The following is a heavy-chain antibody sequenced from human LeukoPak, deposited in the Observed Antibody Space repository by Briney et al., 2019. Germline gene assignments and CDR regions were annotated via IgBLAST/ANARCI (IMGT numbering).Heavy chain of an antibody. J-gene: IGHJ2*01. CDR1: GGSISSYY. D-gene: IGHD1-7*01. CDR2: IYYSGST. V-gene: IGHV4-59*08. Sequence: SETLSLTCTVSGGSISSYYWSWIRQPPGKGLEWIGYIYYSGSTNYNPSLKSRVTISVDTSKNQFSLKLSSVTAADTAVYYGARRELDWYFDLWGRGTLVTVSS. CDR3: ARRELDWYFDL.